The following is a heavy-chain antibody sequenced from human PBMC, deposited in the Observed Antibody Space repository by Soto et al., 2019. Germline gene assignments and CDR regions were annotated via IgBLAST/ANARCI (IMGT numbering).Heavy chain of an antibody. J-gene: IGHJ5*02. D-gene: IGHD6-13*01. V-gene: IGHV3-23*01. CDR2: ISGSGGST. CDR1: GFAFSSYA. Sequence: GSRRVSFGASGFAFSSYAISWVRQATGKGLEWVSAISGSGGSTYYADSVKGRFTISRDNSKNTLYLQMNSLRAEDTAVYYCAKEGAAATKAGGWFDPWGQGTLVTVSS. CDR3: AKEGAAATKAGGWFDP.